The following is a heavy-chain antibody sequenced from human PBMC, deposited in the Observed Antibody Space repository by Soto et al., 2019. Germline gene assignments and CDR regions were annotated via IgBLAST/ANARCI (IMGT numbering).Heavy chain of an antibody. CDR3: AREFNDYGDRGGFDP. J-gene: IGHJ5*02. V-gene: IGHV3-48*01. CDR2: ISSSSSTI. CDR1: GFTFSSYS. D-gene: IGHD4-17*01. Sequence: EVQLVESGGGLVQPGGSLRLSCAASGFTFSSYSMNWVRQAPGKGLEWVSYISSSSSTIYYADSMKGRFTISRDNAKNSLYLQMNSLRAEDTGVYYCAREFNDYGDRGGFDPWGQGTLVTVSS.